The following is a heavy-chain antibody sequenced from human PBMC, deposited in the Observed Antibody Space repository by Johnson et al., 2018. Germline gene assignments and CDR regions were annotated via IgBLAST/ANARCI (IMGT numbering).Heavy chain of an antibody. CDR3: ASETSVYDISTYYPLGY. Sequence: VQLVQSGGDLVQPGGSLRLSCVASGFVFSNSAMNWVRRAPGKGLEWVAVISDNGDTTEYADSVKGRFTISRDNAKNSLYLQMNSLRPEDTAVYYCASETSVYDISTYYPLGYWGQGTLVTVSS. CDR2: ISDNGDTT. D-gene: IGHD3-22*01. J-gene: IGHJ4*02. CDR1: GFVFSNSA. V-gene: IGHV3-48*03.